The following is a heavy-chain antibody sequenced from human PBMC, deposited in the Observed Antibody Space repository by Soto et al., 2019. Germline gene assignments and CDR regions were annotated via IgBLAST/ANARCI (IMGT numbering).Heavy chain of an antibody. J-gene: IGHJ6*02. V-gene: IGHV1-18*01. CDR2: ISAYNGNT. Sequence: ASVKVSCKASCYTFTSYGISWVRQAPGQGLEWMGWISAYNGNTNYAQKLQGRVTMTTDTSTSTAYMELRSLRPDDTAVYYCATSGYDFWSGYPPLDYYYGMDVWGQGTTVTVSS. CDR1: CYTFTSYG. CDR3: ATSGYDFWSGYPPLDYYYGMDV. D-gene: IGHD3-3*01.